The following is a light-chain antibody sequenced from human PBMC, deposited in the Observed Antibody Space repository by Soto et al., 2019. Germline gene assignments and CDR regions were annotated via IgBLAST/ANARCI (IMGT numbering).Light chain of an antibody. CDR2: DAS. Sequence: IRMKHSPSTLSASVGDRVTITCRASQSISSWLAWYQQKPGKAPKLLIYDASSLESGVPSRFSGSGSGTEFTLTISSLQPDDFATYYCQQYNAYSTFGQGTKVDIK. J-gene: IGKJ1*01. V-gene: IGKV1-5*01. CDR3: QQYNAYST. CDR1: QSISSW.